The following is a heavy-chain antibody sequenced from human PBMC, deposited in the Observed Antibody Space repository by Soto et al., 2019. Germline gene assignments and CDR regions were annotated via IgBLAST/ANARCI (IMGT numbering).Heavy chain of an antibody. CDR1: GGSISSGGYY. V-gene: IGHV4-31*03. J-gene: IGHJ4*02. CDR3: ARGNYGYIWGSYHIGSFDY. D-gene: IGHD3-16*02. Sequence: QVQLQESGPGLVKPSQTLSLTCTVSGGSISSGGYYWSWIRQHPGKGLEWIGYIYYSGSTYYNPSLKSRVTISVDTSKNQFSLKLSSVTAADTAVYYCARGNYGYIWGSYHIGSFDYWGQGTLVTVSS. CDR2: IYYSGST.